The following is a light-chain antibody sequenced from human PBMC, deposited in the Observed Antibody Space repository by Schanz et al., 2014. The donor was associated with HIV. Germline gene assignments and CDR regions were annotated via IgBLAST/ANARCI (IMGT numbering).Light chain of an antibody. J-gene: IGLJ2*01. CDR3: SSCAAGFNTV. CDR2: EVN. Sequence: QSALTQPASVSGSPGQSITISCTGTSRDVGNYLLVSWDQQHPGKAPKLMIYEVNKRPSGVSNRFSGSKSDNTASLTVSGLRAEDEAHYYCSSCAAGFNTVFGGGTKPTVL. V-gene: IGLV2-23*02. CDR1: SRDVGNYLL.